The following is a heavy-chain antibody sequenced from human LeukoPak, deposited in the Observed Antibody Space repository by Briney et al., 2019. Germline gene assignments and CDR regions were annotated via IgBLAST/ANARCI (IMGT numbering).Heavy chain of an antibody. V-gene: IGHV3-48*03. CDR2: ISSSGDTI. J-gene: IGHJ4*02. D-gene: IGHD3-10*01. CDR1: GFTISSYE. CDR3: VRGILWFGEP. Sequence: GGSLRLSYAASGFTISSYEMNWVRQAPGKGLEWVSYISSSGDTIYYADSVKGRFTISRDNAKNSLCLQMNGLRVEDTAVYYCVRGILWFGEPWGQGTLVTVSS.